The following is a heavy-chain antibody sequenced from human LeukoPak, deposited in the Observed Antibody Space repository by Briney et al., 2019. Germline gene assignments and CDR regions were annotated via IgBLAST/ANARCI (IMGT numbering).Heavy chain of an antibody. CDR2: ISYDGSNK. Sequence: PGGSLRLSCAASGFTFSSYGMHWVRQAPGKGLEWVAVISYDGSNKYYADSVKGRFTISRDNSKNTLYLQMNSLRAEDTAVYHCAKRGADSGGNSALVHFDFWGQGTLVTVSS. CDR3: AKRGADSGGNSALVHFDF. V-gene: IGHV3-30*18. J-gene: IGHJ4*02. CDR1: GFTFSSYG. D-gene: IGHD4-23*01.